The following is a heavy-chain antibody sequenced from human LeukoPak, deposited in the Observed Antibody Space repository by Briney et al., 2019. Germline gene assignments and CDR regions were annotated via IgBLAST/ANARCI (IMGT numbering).Heavy chain of an antibody. CDR2: ISSSSFKI. V-gene: IGHV3-48*04. CDR3: VRDPSYGSSWYYYMDV. Sequence: GGSLRLSCAASEFTFVRYAMNWVRQAPGKGLEWVSYISSSSFKIGYTDSVKGRFTISRDNSKNSLYLQMDSLRVEDTAVYYCVRDPSYGSSWYYYMDVWGKGTTVTVSS. J-gene: IGHJ6*03. D-gene: IGHD6-13*01. CDR1: EFTFVRYA.